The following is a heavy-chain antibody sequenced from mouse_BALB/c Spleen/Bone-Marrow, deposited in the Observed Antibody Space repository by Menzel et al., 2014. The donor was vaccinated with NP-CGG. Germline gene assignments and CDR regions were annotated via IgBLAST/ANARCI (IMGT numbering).Heavy chain of an antibody. V-gene: IGHV2-9*02. CDR3: VRGGGDGYYNWYFDV. Sequence: VQLQQSGPGLVAPSQSLSITCTVSGFSLTSYGVHWVRQPPGKGLEWLGVIWAGGSTNYNSAPMSRLSISKDNSKSQVFLKMNSLQTDDKAMYYCVRGGGDGYYNWYFDVWGAGTTVTVSS. CDR2: IWAGGST. CDR1: GFSLTSYG. D-gene: IGHD2-3*01. J-gene: IGHJ1*01.